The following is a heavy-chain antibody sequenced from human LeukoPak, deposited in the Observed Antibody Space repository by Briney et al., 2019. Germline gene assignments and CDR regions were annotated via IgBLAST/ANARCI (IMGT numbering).Heavy chain of an antibody. J-gene: IGHJ4*02. CDR2: IYTSGST. CDR3: ARDLVYCSGGSCYHHFDY. D-gene: IGHD2-15*01. Sequence: SETLSFTCTVSGGSISSYYWSWIRQPAGKGLEWIGRIYTSGSTNYNPSLKSRVTMSVDTSKNQFSLKLSSVTAADTAVYYCARDLVYCSGGSCYHHFDYWGQGTLVTVSS. V-gene: IGHV4-4*07. CDR1: GGSISSYY.